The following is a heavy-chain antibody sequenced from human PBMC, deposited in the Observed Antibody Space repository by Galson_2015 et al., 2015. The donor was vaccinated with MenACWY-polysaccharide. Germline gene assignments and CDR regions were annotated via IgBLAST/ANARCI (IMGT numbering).Heavy chain of an antibody. J-gene: IGHJ3*02. CDR3: AREGSRIVFHAFDI. V-gene: IGHV3-33*01. CDR1: GLKFRGSG. Sequence: SLRLSCAASGLKFRGSGMHWVCQAPGKGLEWVAVIQYDGSQKQYIDSVKGRFTISRDNSKNTLYLEMNSLRAEDTALYYCAREGSRIVFHAFDIWGQGTMVTVSS. CDR2: IQYDGSQK. D-gene: IGHD3-10*02.